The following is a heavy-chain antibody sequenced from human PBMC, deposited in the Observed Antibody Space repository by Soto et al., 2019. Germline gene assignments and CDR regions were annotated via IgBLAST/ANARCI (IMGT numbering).Heavy chain of an antibody. D-gene: IGHD6-13*01. J-gene: IGHJ4*02. CDR3: ARDLAAGNCDY. CDR2: INASSGST. V-gene: IGHV1-46*01. Sequence: ASVKVSCKASGYTFTSYFIHWVRQAPGQGLEWMGWINASSGSTSYAQKLQGRVTMTTDTSTSTAYMELRSLRSDDTAVYYCARDLAAGNCDYWGQGTLVTVFS. CDR1: GYTFTSYF.